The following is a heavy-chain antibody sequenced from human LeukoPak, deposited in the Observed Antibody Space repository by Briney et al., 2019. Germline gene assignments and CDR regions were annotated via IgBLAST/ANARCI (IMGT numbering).Heavy chain of an antibody. V-gene: IGHV4-61*02. CDR1: GGSISSGSYY. CDR3: ASSPLPHGNYDSSGYYY. CDR2: IYTSGST. J-gene: IGHJ4*02. D-gene: IGHD3-22*01. Sequence: SETLSLTCTVSGGSISSGSYYWSWIRQPAGKGLEWIGRIYTSGSTNYNPSLKSRVTISVDTSKNQFSLKLSSVTAADTAVYYCASSPLPHGNYDSSGYYYWGQGTLVTVSS.